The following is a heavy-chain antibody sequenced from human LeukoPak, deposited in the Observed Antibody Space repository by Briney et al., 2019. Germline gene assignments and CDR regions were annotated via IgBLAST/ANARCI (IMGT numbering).Heavy chain of an antibody. CDR1: GFTFSSYG. V-gene: IGHV3-30*18. J-gene: IGHJ4*02. D-gene: IGHD3-22*01. CDR3: AKDLNGNYDSSGYPDY. CDR2: ISYDGSNK. Sequence: GGSLRLSCAASGFTFSSYGMHWVRQAPGKGLEWVAVISYDGSNKYYADSVKGRFTISRDNSKNTLYLQMNSLRAEDTAVYYCAKDLNGNYDSSGYPDYWGQGTLVTVSS.